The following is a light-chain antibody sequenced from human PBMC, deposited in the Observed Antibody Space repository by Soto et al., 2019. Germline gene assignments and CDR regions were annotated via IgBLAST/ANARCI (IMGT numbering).Light chain of an antibody. J-gene: IGKJ1*01. V-gene: IGKV3-15*01. CDR3: QHYNSYSEA. CDR2: PAS. Sequence: TESPAALAAFSCGASQNIYSYIDWYQQRPGQAPKLLIYPASSLPTGVPARFSGSGSGTDFTLTISSLQPDDFATYYCQHYNSYSEAFGQGTKVDIK. CDR1: QNIYSY.